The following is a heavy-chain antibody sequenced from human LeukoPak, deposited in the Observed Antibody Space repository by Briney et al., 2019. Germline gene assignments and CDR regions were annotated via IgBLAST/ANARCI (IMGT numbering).Heavy chain of an antibody. D-gene: IGHD6-13*01. Sequence: PGGSLRLSCAASGFIISDYYMSWIRQAPGKGLKWVSYITSTNTYANYADSVRGRFTLSRDNAKNSLYLQMNSLRAEDTAVYFCARGVSKAVAGIQHWGEGTLVTVSS. CDR2: ITSTNTYA. V-gene: IGHV3-11*05. CDR3: ARGVSKAVAGIQH. CDR1: GFIISDYY. J-gene: IGHJ1*01.